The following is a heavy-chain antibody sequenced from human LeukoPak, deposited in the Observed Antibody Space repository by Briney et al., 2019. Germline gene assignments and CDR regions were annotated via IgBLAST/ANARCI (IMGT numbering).Heavy chain of an antibody. CDR3: ARGDYGSGSWSYYYYMDV. CDR2: IYSGGNT. CDR1: GFTVSSNY. D-gene: IGHD3-10*01. Sequence: GGSLRLSCAASGFTVSSNYMSWVRQAPGKGLEWVSIIYSGGNTYYADSVKGRFTISRDNAKNSLYMQMNSLRAEDTAVYYCARGDYGSGSWSYYYYMDVWGKGTTVTVSS. V-gene: IGHV3-66*01. J-gene: IGHJ6*03.